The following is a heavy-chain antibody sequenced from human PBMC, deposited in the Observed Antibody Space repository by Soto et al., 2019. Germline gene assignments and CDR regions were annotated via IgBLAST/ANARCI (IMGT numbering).Heavy chain of an antibody. CDR3: VRGPYNYNSRYFDY. Sequence: PSETLSLTCTVSGGSFSGYFWTWIRQPPGKGLEWLAEINHSGITNYNPYVESRVSMSVDTSKNQFSLRLYSVTAADTAVYYCVRGPYNYNSRYFDYWGQGTLVTVSS. V-gene: IGHV4-34*01. J-gene: IGHJ4*02. CDR2: INHSGIT. D-gene: IGHD1-1*01. CDR1: GGSFSGYF.